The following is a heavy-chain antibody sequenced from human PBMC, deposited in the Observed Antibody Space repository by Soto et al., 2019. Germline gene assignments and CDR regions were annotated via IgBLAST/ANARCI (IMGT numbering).Heavy chain of an antibody. J-gene: IGHJ4*02. CDR3: AKDLVY. V-gene: IGHV3-30*18. CDR1: GFTFSSYG. Sequence: VQLVESGGGLVKPGGSLRLSCAASGFTFSSYGMHWVRQAPGKGLEWVAVISYDGSNKYYADSVKGRFTISRDNSKNTLYLQMNSLRAEDTAVYYCAKDLVYWGQGTLVTVSS. CDR2: ISYDGSNK.